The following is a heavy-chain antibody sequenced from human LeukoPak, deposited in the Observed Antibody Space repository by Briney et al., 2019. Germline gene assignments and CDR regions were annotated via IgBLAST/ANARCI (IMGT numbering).Heavy chain of an antibody. V-gene: IGHV1-18*01. CDR3: ARASSSGWLNWFDP. J-gene: IGHJ5*02. CDR1: SYTFTNYA. Sequence: ASVKVSCKASSYTFTNYAFTWVRQAPGQGLEWMGWISAYNGNTNYAQKLQGRVTMTTDTSTSTAYMELRSLRSDDTAVYYCARASSSGWLNWFDPWGQGTLVTVSS. CDR2: ISAYNGNT. D-gene: IGHD6-19*01.